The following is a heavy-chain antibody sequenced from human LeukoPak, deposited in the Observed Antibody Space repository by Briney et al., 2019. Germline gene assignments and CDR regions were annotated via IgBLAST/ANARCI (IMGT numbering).Heavy chain of an antibody. J-gene: IGHJ4*02. Sequence: PRGSLRLSCAASGFTFSSFAMSWVRQAPGKGLEWVSTISGGGSSTYYADSVKGRFTISRDNSKNTLHLHMISLRAEDTAVYYCARSFFYGSGSYSLYYSDYWGQGTLVTVSS. D-gene: IGHD3-10*01. V-gene: IGHV3-23*01. CDR2: ISGGGSST. CDR1: GFTFSSFA. CDR3: ARSFFYGSGSYSLYYSDY.